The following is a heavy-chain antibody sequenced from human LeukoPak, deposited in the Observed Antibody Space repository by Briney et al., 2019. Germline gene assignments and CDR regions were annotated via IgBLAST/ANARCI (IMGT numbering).Heavy chain of an antibody. Sequence: KPSETLSLTCAVYGGSFNGYFWSWIRQPPGKGLEWIGEINHSGSPNYNPSLKSRVTISVDTSKNQVSLKLSSVTAADAAVYYCASRNSERGAFDIWGQGTLVTVSS. D-gene: IGHD1-14*01. J-gene: IGHJ3*02. V-gene: IGHV4-34*01. CDR3: ASRNSERGAFDI. CDR1: GGSFNGYF. CDR2: INHSGSP.